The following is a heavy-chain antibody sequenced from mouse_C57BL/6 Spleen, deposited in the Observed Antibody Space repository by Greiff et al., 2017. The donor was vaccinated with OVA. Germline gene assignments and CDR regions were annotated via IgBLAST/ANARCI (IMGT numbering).Heavy chain of an antibody. CDR1: GYSITSGYY. Sequence: EVQLQESGPGLVKPSQSLSLTCSVTGYSITSGYYWNWIRQFPGNKLEWMGYISYDGSNNYNPSLKNRISITRDTSKNQFFLKLNSVTTEDTATYYCARGRDYYGSSYGYCDVWGTGTTVTVSS. J-gene: IGHJ1*03. D-gene: IGHD1-1*01. CDR3: ARGRDYYGSSYGYCDV. CDR2: ISYDGSN. V-gene: IGHV3-6*01.